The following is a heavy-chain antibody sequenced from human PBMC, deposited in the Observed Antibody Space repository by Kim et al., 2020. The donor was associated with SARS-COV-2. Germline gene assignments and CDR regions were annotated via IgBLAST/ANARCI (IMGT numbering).Heavy chain of an antibody. CDR3: ARHYSAGSGTYFVSYFYYGMDV. J-gene: IGHJ6*02. Sequence: SQTLSLTCTVSGGSASSSSHYWGWIRQPPGKGLEWVGSIHYVGTTYYNPSLKSRVTITVDTSNNEFSLKLRSVTATDTAVYYCARHYSAGSGTYFVSYFYYGMDVCGQGTTVTVSS. D-gene: IGHD3-10*01. CDR2: IHYVGTT. V-gene: IGHV4-39*01. CDR1: GGSASSSSHY.